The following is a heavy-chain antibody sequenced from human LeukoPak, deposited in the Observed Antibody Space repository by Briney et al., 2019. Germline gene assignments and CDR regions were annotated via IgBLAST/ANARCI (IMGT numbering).Heavy chain of an antibody. Sequence: GGSLRLSCAASGFTFSSYEMNWVRQAPGKGLEWVSYISSSGSTIYYADSVRGRFTISRDNSKNTLYLQMNSLRAEDTAVYYCAKAHPTYYYDSSEYYFDYWGQGILVTVSS. CDR3: AKAHPTYYYDSSEYYFDY. CDR1: GFTFSSYE. CDR2: ISSSGSTI. V-gene: IGHV3-48*03. J-gene: IGHJ4*02. D-gene: IGHD3-22*01.